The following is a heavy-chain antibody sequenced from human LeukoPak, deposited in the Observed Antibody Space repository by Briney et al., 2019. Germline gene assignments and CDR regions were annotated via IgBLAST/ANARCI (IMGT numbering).Heavy chain of an antibody. CDR2: IKQDGSEK. J-gene: IGHJ4*02. CDR3: ARASTLTVYLYYFDC. CDR1: GFTFSSYW. Sequence: PGGSLRLSCAASGFTFSSYWMSWVRQAPGKGLEWVADIKQDGSEKYYVDSVKGRFTISRDNAKNSLYLQMNSLRAEDTAVYYCARASTLTVYLYYFDCWGQGTLVTVSS. D-gene: IGHD1-20*01. V-gene: IGHV3-7*01.